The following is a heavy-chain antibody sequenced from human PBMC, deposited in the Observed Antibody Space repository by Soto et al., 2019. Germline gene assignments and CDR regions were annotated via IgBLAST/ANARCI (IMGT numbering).Heavy chain of an antibody. V-gene: IGHV3-49*04. Sequence: PGGSLRLSCTASGFTFGDYAMSWVRQAPGKGLEWVTFIRSKPYGGTTEYAASVKGRFTISRDDSKSIAYLQMNSLKTEDTAVYYCSAGYCSRTSCPDYYYYYGMDVWGQGTTGTVSS. CDR2: IRSKPYGGTT. CDR1: GFTFGDYA. CDR3: SAGYCSRTSCPDYYYYYGMDV. J-gene: IGHJ6*02. D-gene: IGHD2-2*01.